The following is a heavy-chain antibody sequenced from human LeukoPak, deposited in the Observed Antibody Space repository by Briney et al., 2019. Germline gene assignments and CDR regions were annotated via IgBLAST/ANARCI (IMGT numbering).Heavy chain of an antibody. V-gene: IGHV3-30*04. CDR3: ARADCSSTSCYTTNRFRGIDY. D-gene: IGHD2-2*02. J-gene: IGHJ4*02. CDR2: ISYDGSNK. CDR1: GFTFSDDA. Sequence: QPGGSLRLSCAASGFTFSDDAMHWVRQAPGKGLEWVAVISYDGSNKYYADSVKGRFTTSRDNSKNTLYLQMNSLRAEDTAVFYCARADCSSTSCYTTNRFRGIDYWGQGTLVTVSS.